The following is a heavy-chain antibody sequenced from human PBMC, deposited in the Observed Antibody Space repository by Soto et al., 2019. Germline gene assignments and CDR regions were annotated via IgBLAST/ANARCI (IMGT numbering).Heavy chain of an antibody. V-gene: IGHV4-38-2*01. J-gene: IGHJ4*02. CDR3: ARGPRFYDSSGYYPRPFDY. CDR1: GYSISSGYY. CDR2: IYHSGST. Sequence: PSETLSLTCAVSGYSISSGYYWGWIRQPPGKGLEWIGSIYHSGSTYYNPSLKSRVTISVDTSKNQFSLKLSSVTAADTAVYYCARGPRFYDSSGYYPRPFDYWGQGTLVTVSS. D-gene: IGHD3-22*01.